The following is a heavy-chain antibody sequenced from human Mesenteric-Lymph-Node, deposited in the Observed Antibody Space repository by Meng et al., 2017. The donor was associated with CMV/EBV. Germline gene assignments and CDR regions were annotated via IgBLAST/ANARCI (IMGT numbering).Heavy chain of an antibody. V-gene: IGHV1-8*01. CDR1: GYTFTSYE. CDR2: MNPNSGNT. D-gene: IGHD6-13*01. Sequence: KGSGYTFTSYEINWVRQATGQGLEWMGWMNPNSGNTGYAQKFQGRVTMTRNTSISTAYMELSSLRSEDTAVYYCARVYSSSWYYFDYWGQGTLVTVSS. CDR3: ARVYSSSWYYFDY. J-gene: IGHJ4*02.